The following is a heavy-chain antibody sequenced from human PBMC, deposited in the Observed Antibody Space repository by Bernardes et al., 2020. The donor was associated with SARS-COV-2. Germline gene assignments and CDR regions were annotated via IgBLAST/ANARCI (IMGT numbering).Heavy chain of an antibody. CDR3: ATPLWDCSGTSCPTTYDH. J-gene: IGHJ4*02. Sequence: ESLKISCKASGYNFTSYWINWVRQMPGKGLEWMGRIDPSDSYINYSPSFQGHVTISGDKTTNTAYLQWSSLKASDTAMYYCATPLWDCSGTSCPTTYDHWGQGTLVTVSS. CDR2: IDPSDSYI. D-gene: IGHD2-2*01. CDR1: GYNFTSYW. V-gene: IGHV5-10-1*01.